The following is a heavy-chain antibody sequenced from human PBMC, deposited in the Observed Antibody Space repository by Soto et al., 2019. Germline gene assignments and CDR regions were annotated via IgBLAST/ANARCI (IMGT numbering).Heavy chain of an antibody. J-gene: IGHJ4*02. D-gene: IGHD5-18*01. CDR3: ASSIQGGYSYGYHPYFDY. CDR1: GYSFTSYW. V-gene: IGHV5-51*01. Sequence: GESLKISCKGSGYSFTSYWIGWVRQMPGKGLEWMGIIYPGDSDTRYSPSFQGQVTISADKSISTAYLQWSSLKASDTAMYYCASSIQGGYSYGYHPYFDYWGQGTLVTVSS. CDR2: IYPGDSDT.